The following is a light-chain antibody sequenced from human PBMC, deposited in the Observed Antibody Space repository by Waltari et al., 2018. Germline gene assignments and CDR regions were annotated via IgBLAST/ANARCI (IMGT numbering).Light chain of an antibody. CDR1: NIGSKN. CDR2: SNN. Sequence: SYELTQPFSVSVALGQTARITCGGNNIGSKNVHWYQQKPGQAPVLVIYSNNNRPSGIPERFSGSNSGNTATLTFIVAQVGDEADYYCQVWDSSTVVFGGGTKVTVL. V-gene: IGLV3-9*01. J-gene: IGLJ2*01. CDR3: QVWDSSTVV.